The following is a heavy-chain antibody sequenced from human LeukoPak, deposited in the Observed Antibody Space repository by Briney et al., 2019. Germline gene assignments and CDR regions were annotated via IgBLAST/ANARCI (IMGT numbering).Heavy chain of an antibody. Sequence: ASVKVSCKASGYTFTSYAMHWVRQAPGQRLEWMGWINAGNGNTKHSQKFQGRVTITRDTSASTAYMELSSLRSEDTAVYYCARDQGGSWPYYYYGMDVWGKGTTVTVSS. CDR2: INAGNGNT. V-gene: IGHV1-3*01. CDR1: GYTFTSYA. CDR3: ARDQGGSWPYYYYGMDV. J-gene: IGHJ6*04. D-gene: IGHD6-13*01.